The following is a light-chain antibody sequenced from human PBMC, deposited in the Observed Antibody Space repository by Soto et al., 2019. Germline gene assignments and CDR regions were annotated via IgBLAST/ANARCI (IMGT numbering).Light chain of an antibody. CDR1: TGAVTNGHY. V-gene: IGLV7-46*01. CDR3: LLSYRVDKV. Sequence: QAVVTQEPSLTVSPGGTVTLTCGSSTGAVTNGHYPYWFQQKPGQAPRTVIYDTSNKYSWTPARFSGSLLEGKAALTLSGAQPEDEADYYCLLSYRVDKVFGTGTKLTVL. CDR2: DTS. J-gene: IGLJ1*01.